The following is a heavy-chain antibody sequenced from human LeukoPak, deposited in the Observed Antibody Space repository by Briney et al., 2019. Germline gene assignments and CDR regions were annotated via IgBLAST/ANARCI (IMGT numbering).Heavy chain of an antibody. CDR1: GGSISSGDYY. J-gene: IGHJ5*02. CDR3: ARGGSHCNRTRCHWFDL. D-gene: IGHD2-2*01. Sequence: SQTLSLTCTVSGGSISSGDYYWSWIRQPPGKGLEWIGYIYYSGSTYYNPSLKSRVTISVDTSKNQFSLKLSSVTAADTAVYYCARGGSHCNRTRCHWFDLWGQGTLVAVSS. CDR2: IYYSGST. V-gene: IGHV4-30-4*01.